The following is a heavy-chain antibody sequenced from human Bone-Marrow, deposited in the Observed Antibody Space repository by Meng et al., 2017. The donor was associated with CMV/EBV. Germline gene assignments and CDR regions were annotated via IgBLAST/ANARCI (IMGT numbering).Heavy chain of an antibody. CDR2: IKQDGSER. Sequence: GESLKISCAASGFTFSNYWMSWVRQIPGKGLEWVASIKQDGSERYCAGSLKGRCTISRDNANESLILQLNSLRAEDTAVYYCARDRFVVVPAATPYFYYWGQGILVTVSS. J-gene: IGHJ4*02. V-gene: IGHV3-7*01. CDR3: ARDRFVVVPAATPYFYY. CDR1: GFTFSNYW. D-gene: IGHD2-2*01.